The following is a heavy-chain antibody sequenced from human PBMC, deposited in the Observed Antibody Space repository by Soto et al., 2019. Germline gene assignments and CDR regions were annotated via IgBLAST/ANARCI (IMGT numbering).Heavy chain of an antibody. Sequence: GGSLRLSCTASGFTFGDYAMSWFRQAPGKGLEWVGFIRSKAYGGTTEYAASVKGRFTISRDDSKSIAYLQMNSLKTEDTAVYYCTRESVVPAAIDLYFQHWGQGTLVTVSS. D-gene: IGHD2-2*01. J-gene: IGHJ1*01. CDR2: IRSKAYGGTT. V-gene: IGHV3-49*03. CDR3: TRESVVPAAIDLYFQH. CDR1: GFTFGDYA.